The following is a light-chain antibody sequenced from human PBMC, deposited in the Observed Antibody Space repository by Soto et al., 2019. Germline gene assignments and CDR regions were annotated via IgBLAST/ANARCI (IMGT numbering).Light chain of an antibody. CDR2: GAS. CDR1: QSVGSK. J-gene: IGKJ4*01. Sequence: ETVMTQSPATLSLSPGERATLSCRASQSVGSKLVWYQQKPGQAPRFLIYGASTRATGIPARFSGSGSGTEFTLTIDSLQSEDFAVYYCQQYDNWPPVTFGGGTKVEIK. V-gene: IGKV3-15*01. CDR3: QQYDNWPPVT.